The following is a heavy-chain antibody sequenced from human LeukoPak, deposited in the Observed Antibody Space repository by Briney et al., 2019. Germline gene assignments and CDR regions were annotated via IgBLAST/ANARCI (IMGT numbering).Heavy chain of an antibody. CDR3: ASHYCSAGSCYFDG. Sequence: QPGGSLRLSCVVSGFSISYNYMSWVRQAPGKGLEWVSVIYSAGDSYYGDAVKGRFIISKDNSKNTVYLQVNRLRPEDTAVYYCASHYCSAGSCYFDGWGQGTLVTVSS. V-gene: IGHV3-53*01. J-gene: IGHJ4*02. CDR1: GFSISYNY. D-gene: IGHD2-8*02. CDR2: IYSAGDS.